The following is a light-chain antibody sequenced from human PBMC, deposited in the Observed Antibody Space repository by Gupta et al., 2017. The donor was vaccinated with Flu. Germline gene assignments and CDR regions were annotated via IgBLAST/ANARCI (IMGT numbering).Light chain of an antibody. CDR3: QSADSSYVV. V-gene: IGLV3-25*02. Sequence: SYELTQPPSGSVSPGQTARITCSGDALPKQYAYWYQQKPGQAPVLVIYKDSERPSGIPERFSGSSSGTTVTLTISGVQAEDEADYYCQSADSSYVVFGGGTKLTVL. CDR1: ALPKQY. CDR2: KDS. J-gene: IGLJ2*01.